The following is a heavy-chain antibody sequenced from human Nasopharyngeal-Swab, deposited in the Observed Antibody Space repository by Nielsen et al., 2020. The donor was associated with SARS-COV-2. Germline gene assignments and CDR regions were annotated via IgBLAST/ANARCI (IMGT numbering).Heavy chain of an antibody. CDR3: ARGGRYYYDSSGYYGSGWFDP. V-gene: IGHV1-69*06. Sequence: WVRQAPGQGLEWVGGIIPIFGTANYAQKFQGRVTITADKSTSTAYMELSSLRSEDTAVYYCARGGRYYYDSSGYYGSGWFDPWGQGTLVTVSS. CDR2: IIPIFGTA. D-gene: IGHD3-22*01. J-gene: IGHJ5*02.